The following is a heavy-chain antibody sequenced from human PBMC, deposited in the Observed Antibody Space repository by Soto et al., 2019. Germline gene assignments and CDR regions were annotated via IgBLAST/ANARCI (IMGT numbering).Heavy chain of an antibody. CDR1: GFTFSSYG. J-gene: IGHJ4*02. V-gene: IGHV3-30*18. CDR3: AKPFSIPWYSSGWKYGDGFDY. CDR2: ISYDGSNK. Sequence: GGSLRLSCAASGFTFSSYGMHWVRQAPGKGLEWVAVISYDGSNKYYADSVKGRFTISRDNSKNTLYLQMNSLRAEDTAVYYCAKPFSIPWYSSGWKYGDGFDYWGQGTLVTAPQ. D-gene: IGHD6-19*01.